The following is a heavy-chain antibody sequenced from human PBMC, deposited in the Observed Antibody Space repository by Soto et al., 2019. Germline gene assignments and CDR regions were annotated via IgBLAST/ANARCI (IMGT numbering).Heavy chain of an antibody. CDR2: INHSGST. CDR3: ARDKINGLFDD. CDR1: GGSFSGYY. V-gene: IGHV4-34*01. Sequence: PSETLSLTCAVYGGSFSGYYWTWIRQPPGTGLEWIGEINHSGSTNYNPSLKSRVTISVDTSKNQFSLKLTSVTAADTAVYDCARDKINGLFDDWGQGSLVNVSS. J-gene: IGHJ4*02. D-gene: IGHD2-8*01.